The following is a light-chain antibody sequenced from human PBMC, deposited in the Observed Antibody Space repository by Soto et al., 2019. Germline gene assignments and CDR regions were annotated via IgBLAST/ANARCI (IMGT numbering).Light chain of an antibody. CDR2: SNN. CDR3: ASWDDSQNGSCV. Sequence: QSVLTQPPSASGTPGQRVTISCSGSNYNIGRNAVSWYQQLPGTAPKLLIYSNNQRPSGVPDRFSGSKSGTSASLAISGLQAEDEADYYGASWDDSQNGSCVFGTGTKLTVL. CDR1: NYNIGRNA. J-gene: IGLJ1*01. V-gene: IGLV1-44*01.